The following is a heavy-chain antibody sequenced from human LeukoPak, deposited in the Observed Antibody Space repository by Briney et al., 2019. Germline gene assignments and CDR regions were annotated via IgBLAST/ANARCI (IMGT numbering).Heavy chain of an antibody. CDR2: IRYDGSNK. V-gene: IGHV3-30*04. CDR1: GFTFSSYA. D-gene: IGHD1-26*01. Sequence: GRSLRLSCAASGFTFSSYAMHWVRQAPGKGLEWVAFIRYDGSNKYYADSVKGRFTISRGNSKNTLYLQMNSLRAEDTAVYYCATSKGATSFGRDYWGQGTLVTVSS. CDR3: ATSKGATSFGRDY. J-gene: IGHJ4*02.